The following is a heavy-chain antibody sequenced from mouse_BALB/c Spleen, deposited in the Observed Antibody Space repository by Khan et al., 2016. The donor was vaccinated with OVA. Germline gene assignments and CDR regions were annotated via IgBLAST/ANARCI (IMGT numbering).Heavy chain of an antibody. CDR2: IWGGGST. CDR3: VKGIWSYYYALDY. Sequence: VQLQESGPGLVAPSQCLSITCTVSGFSLTDYDVSWIRQPPGKGLEWLGVIWGGGSTYYNSALKSRLSISKDNSKSQVFLKMSSLQTDDTGMYYCVKGIWSYYYALDYWGQGTSVTVSS. CDR1: GFSLTDYD. V-gene: IGHV2-6-5*01. J-gene: IGHJ4*01.